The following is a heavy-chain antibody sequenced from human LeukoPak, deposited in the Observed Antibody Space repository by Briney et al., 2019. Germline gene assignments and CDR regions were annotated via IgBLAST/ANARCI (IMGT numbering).Heavy chain of an antibody. D-gene: IGHD1-26*01. CDR3: ARRRGSFDS. CDR1: GFTSSTDT. V-gene: IGHV3-64D*09. Sequence: PGGSLRLSCLASGFTSSTDTMYWVRQAPGKGLEYVAGMTGDGGSIEYADSVKGRFAIFRENSKNTVYLQMSSLRTDDTAVYYCARRRGSFDSWGQGTLVTVSS. J-gene: IGHJ5*01. CDR2: MTGDGGSI.